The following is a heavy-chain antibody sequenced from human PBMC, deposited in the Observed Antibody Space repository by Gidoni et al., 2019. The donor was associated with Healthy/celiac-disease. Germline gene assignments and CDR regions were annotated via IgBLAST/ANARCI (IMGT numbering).Heavy chain of an antibody. V-gene: IGHV1-24*01. D-gene: IGHD3-16*01. CDR2: FYPEDGET. CDR3: ATVGELYDIEGWFDP. CDR1: GYTLTELS. J-gene: IGHJ5*02. Sequence: QVQLVQSGAEVKKPGASVKVSCKVSGYTLTELSMHWVRQAPGKGLEWMGGFYPEDGETIYAQTFLGRVTMTEDTSTDTAYMELSSLRSEDTAVYYCATVGELYDIEGWFDPWGQGTLVTVSS.